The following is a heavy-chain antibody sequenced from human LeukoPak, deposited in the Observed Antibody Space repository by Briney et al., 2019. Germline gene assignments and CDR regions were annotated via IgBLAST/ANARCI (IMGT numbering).Heavy chain of an antibody. Sequence: PSETLSLTCTLSGGSISSYYWSWIRQPPGKGLEWIGYIYYTGNTNYNPSLKSRVTISVDTSKNLFSLNVNSATAADTAVYYCARGTSGLPVDYWGQGTLVTVPS. J-gene: IGHJ4*02. D-gene: IGHD2-21*01. V-gene: IGHV4-59*01. CDR2: IYYTGNT. CDR1: GGSISSYY. CDR3: ARGTSGLPVDY.